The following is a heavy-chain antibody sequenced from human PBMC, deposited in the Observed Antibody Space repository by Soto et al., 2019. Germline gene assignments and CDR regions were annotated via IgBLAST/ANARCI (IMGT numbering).Heavy chain of an antibody. D-gene: IGHD5-12*01. CDR2: IIPIFGTA. CDR1: GGTFSNYA. CDR3: ARPVEMATISRSYLFY. Sequence: ASVKVSCKASGGTFSNYAINWVRQAPGQGLEWMGGIIPIFGTANYAQKFQGRVTITADESTSTAYLDLSSLRSEDTAVYYCARPVEMATISRSYLFYWGQGTRVTVSS. V-gene: IGHV1-69*13. J-gene: IGHJ4*02.